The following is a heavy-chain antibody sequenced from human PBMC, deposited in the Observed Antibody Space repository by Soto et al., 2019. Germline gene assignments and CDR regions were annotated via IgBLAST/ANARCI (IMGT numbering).Heavy chain of an antibody. Sequence: VESQKISCMGSGYSFTSYWISWMRQMPGKGLEWMGIIYPDDSDTRYSPSFQGQVTISADESMTTAFLQWSSLKASDTGMDYCARHKGEQSACDIWGRGRMVTV. CDR1: GYSFTSYW. J-gene: IGHJ3*02. CDR3: ARHKGEQSACDI. V-gene: IGHV5-51*01. CDR2: IYPDDSDT. D-gene: IGHD3-16*01.